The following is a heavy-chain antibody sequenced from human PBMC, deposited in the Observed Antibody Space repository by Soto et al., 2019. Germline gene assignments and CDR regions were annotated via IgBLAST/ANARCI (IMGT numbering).Heavy chain of an antibody. D-gene: IGHD4-17*01. CDR2: IYHSGST. CDR3: ARSTVTSLTVGYGMDV. Sequence: QLQLQESGSGLVKPSQTLSLTCAVSGGSISSGGYSWSWIRQPPGKGLEWIGYIYHSGSTYYNPSLKSRGTISVDRSKNQFSLKLSSVTAADTAVYYCARSTVTSLTVGYGMDVWGQGTTVTVSS. J-gene: IGHJ6*02. CDR1: GGSISSGGYS. V-gene: IGHV4-30-2*01.